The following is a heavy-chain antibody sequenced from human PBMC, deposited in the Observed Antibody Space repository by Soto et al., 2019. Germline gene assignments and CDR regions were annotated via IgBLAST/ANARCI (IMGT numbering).Heavy chain of an antibody. J-gene: IGHJ2*01. CDR3: ARGRRYGVATITKPFDL. D-gene: IGHD5-12*01. Sequence: QVQLQQWGAGLLKPSETLSLTCAVYGGSFSGYYWSWIRQPPGKGLEWIGEINHSGSTNYNPSLKSRVTISVDTSKNQFSLKLSSVTAADTAVYYCARGRRYGVATITKPFDLWGRATLVTVSS. V-gene: IGHV4-34*01. CDR1: GGSFSGYY. CDR2: INHSGST.